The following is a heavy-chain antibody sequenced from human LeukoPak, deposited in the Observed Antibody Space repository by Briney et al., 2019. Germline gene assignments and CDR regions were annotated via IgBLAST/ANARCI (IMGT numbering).Heavy chain of an antibody. V-gene: IGHV3-49*04. CDR3: TRGSRSMASSGYYFDY. Sequence: GGSLRLSCAASGFTFSSYSMNWVRQAPGKGLEWVSFIRSKAYGGTTEYAASVKGRFTISRDDSKNIAYLQMNSLKTEDTAVYYCTRGSRSMASSGYYFDYWGQGTLVTVSS. D-gene: IGHD3-22*01. CDR1: GFTFSSYS. J-gene: IGHJ4*02. CDR2: IRSKAYGGTT.